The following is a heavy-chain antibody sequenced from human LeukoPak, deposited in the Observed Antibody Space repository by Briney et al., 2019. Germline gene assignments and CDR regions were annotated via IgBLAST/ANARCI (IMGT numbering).Heavy chain of an antibody. CDR1: GGSISSGSYY. Sequence: PSETLSLTCTVSGGSISSGSYYWSWIRQPAGKGLEWIGRIETSGSTNYNPSLKSRVTISVDTSKNQFSLKLSSVTAADTAVYYCARDALPSGVEPQYSSGWLVDYWGQGTLVTVSS. J-gene: IGHJ4*02. D-gene: IGHD6-19*01. CDR2: IETSGST. V-gene: IGHV4-61*02. CDR3: ARDALPSGVEPQYSSGWLVDY.